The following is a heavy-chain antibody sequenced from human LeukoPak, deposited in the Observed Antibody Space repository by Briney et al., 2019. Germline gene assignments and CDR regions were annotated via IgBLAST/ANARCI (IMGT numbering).Heavy chain of an antibody. J-gene: IGHJ4*02. V-gene: IGHV3-7*01. CDR2: IKQDESEK. Sequence: GRSLRLSCAASGFTFSSYWMSWVRQAPGKGLEWVANIKQDESEKYYVDSVKGRFTVSRDNAKNSLYLQMNSLRAEDTAMYYRARGWAHLDNWGQGTLVTVSS. D-gene: IGHD1-26*01. CDR1: GFTFSSYW. CDR3: ARGWAHLDN.